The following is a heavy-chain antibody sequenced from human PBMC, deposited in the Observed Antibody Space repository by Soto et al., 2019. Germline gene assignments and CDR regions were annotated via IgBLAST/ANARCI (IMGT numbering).Heavy chain of an antibody. J-gene: IGHJ6*02. V-gene: IGHV3-53*01. CDR3: ARVIGYSYGSYGMDV. CDR2: IYSGGST. CDR1: GFTVSSNY. D-gene: IGHD5-18*01. Sequence: PGGSLRLSCAASGFTVSSNYISWVRQAPGKGLEWVSVIYSGGSTYYADSVKGRFTISRDNSKNTLYLQMNSLRAEDTAVYYCARVIGYSYGSYGMDVWGQGTTVTVSS.